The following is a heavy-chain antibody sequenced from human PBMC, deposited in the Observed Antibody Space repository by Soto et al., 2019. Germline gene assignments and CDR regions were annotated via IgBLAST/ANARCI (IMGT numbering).Heavy chain of an antibody. J-gene: IGHJ6*02. V-gene: IGHV1-3*01. CDR2: INAGNGNT. CDR3: ASCRYDSSGYYYYYGMDV. CDR1: GYTFTSYA. D-gene: IGHD3-22*01. Sequence: ASVKVSCKASGYTFTSYAMHWVRQAPGQRLEWMGWINAGNGNTKYSQKFQGRVTITRDTSASTAYMELSSLRSEDTAAYYCASCRYDSSGYYYYYGMDVWGQGTTVTVSS.